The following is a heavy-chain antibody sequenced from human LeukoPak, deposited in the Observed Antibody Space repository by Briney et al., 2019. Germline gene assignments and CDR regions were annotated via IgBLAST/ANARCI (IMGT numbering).Heavy chain of an antibody. D-gene: IGHD6-6*01. CDR1: GFTFTDYY. CDR3: ATAYSSSSDFDY. V-gene: IGHV1-69-2*01. Sequence: ATVKISSKVSGFTFTDYYMHWVQQAPGKGLEWMGLVDPEDGETIYAEKFQGRVTIPADTSTDTAYMELSSLRSEDPAVYYCATAYSSSSDFDYWGQGTLVTVSA. CDR2: VDPEDGET. J-gene: IGHJ4*02.